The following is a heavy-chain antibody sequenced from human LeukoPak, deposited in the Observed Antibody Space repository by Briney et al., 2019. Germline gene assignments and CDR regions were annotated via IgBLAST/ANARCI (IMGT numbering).Heavy chain of an antibody. CDR3: ARSRLDPIIFVY. J-gene: IGHJ4*02. CDR2: INHSGST. D-gene: IGHD5-12*01. CDR1: GGSFSGYY. Sequence: NTSETVSLTCAVHGGSFSGYYWSWIRQPPGKGLEWIGEINHSGSTNYNPSLTSRVTISVDASKKQFSLKLSSVTAADTAVYYCARSRLDPIIFVYWGQGTLVTVSS. V-gene: IGHV4-34*01.